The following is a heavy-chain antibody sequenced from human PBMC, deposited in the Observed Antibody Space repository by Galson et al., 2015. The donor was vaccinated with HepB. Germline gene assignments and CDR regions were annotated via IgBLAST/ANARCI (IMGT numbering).Heavy chain of an antibody. V-gene: IGHV7-4-1*02. J-gene: IGHJ4*02. D-gene: IGHD2-15*01. CDR2: INTNTGNP. Sequence: SVKVSCKASGYTFTHYSINWVRQAPGQGLEWMGWINTNTGNPTYAQGFTGRFVFSLDTSVSTAYLQISSLKAEDTAVYYCARVVVAASCDYWGQGTLVTVSS. CDR1: GYTFTHYS. CDR3: ARVVVAASCDY.